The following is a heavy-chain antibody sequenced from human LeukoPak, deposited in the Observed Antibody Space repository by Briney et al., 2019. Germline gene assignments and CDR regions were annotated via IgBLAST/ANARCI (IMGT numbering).Heavy chain of an antibody. CDR2: IYSGGST. CDR3: ASILAPGIAVAGTYYYGMDV. D-gene: IGHD6-19*01. CDR1: GFTVSSNY. Sequence: GGSLRLSCAASGFTVSSNYMSWVRQAPGKGLEWVSVIYSGGSTYYADSVKGRFTISRENSKNTLYLQLNRLRAEDTAVYYCASILAPGIAVAGTYYYGMDVWGQGTTVTVSS. J-gene: IGHJ6*02. V-gene: IGHV3-53*01.